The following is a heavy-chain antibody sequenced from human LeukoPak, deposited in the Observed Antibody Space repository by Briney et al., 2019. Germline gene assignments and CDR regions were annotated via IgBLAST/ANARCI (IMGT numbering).Heavy chain of an antibody. CDR3: ARHYKYDSSGLGGFDY. CDR2: IWYDGSNK. J-gene: IGHJ4*02. Sequence: GGSLRLSCEASGFTFSTYGMHWVRQAPGKGLEWVAFIWYDGSNKDYADSVKGRFTISRDNSKNTLYLQMNSLRAEDTAVYHCARHYKYDSSGLGGFDYWGQGTLVTVSS. CDR1: GFTFSTYG. V-gene: IGHV3-33*01. D-gene: IGHD3-22*01.